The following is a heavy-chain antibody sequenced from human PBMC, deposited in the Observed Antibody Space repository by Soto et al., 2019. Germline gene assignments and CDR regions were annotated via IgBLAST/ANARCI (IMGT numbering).Heavy chain of an antibody. CDR1: GFYFSGYW. CDR3: VRAAARGDS. Sequence: LRLSCAASGFYFSGYWMHWVRQVPGKGLVWVSRINTDGSDTLYADSVKGRFTISRDNTKNTLYLQMSSLRAEDTAIYYCVRAAARGDSWGQGTLVTVSS. D-gene: IGHD6-13*01. J-gene: IGHJ4*02. CDR2: INTDGSDT. V-gene: IGHV3-74*01.